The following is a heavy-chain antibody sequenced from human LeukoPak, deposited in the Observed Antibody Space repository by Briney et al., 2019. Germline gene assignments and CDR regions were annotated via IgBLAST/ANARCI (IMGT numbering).Heavy chain of an antibody. V-gene: IGHV3-7*01. D-gene: IGHD6-6*01. CDR1: GFTFSTYW. J-gene: IGHJ4*02. CDR3: ARDNVRLFDY. CDR2: IKLDGSEK. Sequence: GGSLRLSCAVSGFTFSTYWMSWLRQAPGKGLEWVANIKLDGSEKYYVDSVKGRFTISRDNSKNSLYLQMNSLRAEDTAVYYCARDNVRLFDYWGRGTLVAVSS.